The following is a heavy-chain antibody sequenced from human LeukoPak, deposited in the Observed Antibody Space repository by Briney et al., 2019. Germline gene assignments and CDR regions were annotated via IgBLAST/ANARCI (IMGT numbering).Heavy chain of an antibody. CDR3: ATLTSGIAVTGTTDY. J-gene: IGHJ4*02. D-gene: IGHD6-19*01. V-gene: IGHV1-24*01. Sequence: ASVKVSCKVSGYTLTEFSMHWVRQTPGKGLEWMGGFDPEDDETIYAQKFQGRVTMTEDTSTGTAYMELNSLRSEDTAVYYCATLTSGIAVTGTTDYWGQGTLVTVSS. CDR2: FDPEDDET. CDR1: GYTLTEFS.